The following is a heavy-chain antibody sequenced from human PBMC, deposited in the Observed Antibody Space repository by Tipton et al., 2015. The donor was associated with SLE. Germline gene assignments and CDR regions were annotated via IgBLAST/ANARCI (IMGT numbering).Heavy chain of an antibody. Sequence: QVQLVRSGAEVQKPGASVKVSCKASGYAFSSYDINWVRQASGQGLEWMGWMNPKSGNTGFAQKFQGRVTMTRNNAITTAYMELSSLRSEDTAIYYCTRRCGKGFAYWGQGTLITVSS. CDR2: MNPKSGNT. CDR1: GYAFSSYD. V-gene: IGHV1-8*01. CDR3: TRRCGKGFAY. J-gene: IGHJ4*02. D-gene: IGHD4-23*01.